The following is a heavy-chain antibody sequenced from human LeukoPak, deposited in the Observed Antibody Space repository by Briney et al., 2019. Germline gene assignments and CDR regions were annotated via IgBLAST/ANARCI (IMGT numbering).Heavy chain of an antibody. J-gene: IGHJ4*02. D-gene: IGHD3-22*01. CDR2: IKQDGSEK. Sequence: PGGSLRLSCAASGFTFSSYEMNWVRQAPGKGLEWVANIKQDGSEKYYVDSVKGRFTISRDNAKNSLYLQMNSLRAEDTAVYYCARVSYYDSSGLDYWGQGTLVTVSS. V-gene: IGHV3-7*01. CDR3: ARVSYYDSSGLDY. CDR1: GFTFSSYE.